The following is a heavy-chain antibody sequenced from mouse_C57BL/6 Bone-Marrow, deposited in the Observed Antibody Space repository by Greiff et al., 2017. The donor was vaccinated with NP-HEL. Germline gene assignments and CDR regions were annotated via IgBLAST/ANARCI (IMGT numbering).Heavy chain of an antibody. D-gene: IGHD1-1*01. CDR1: GYTFTDYN. CDR2: INPNNGGT. CDR3: ARYNYGSSPWYFDV. Sequence: VQLQQSGPELVKPGASVKIPCKASGYTFTDYNMDWVKQSHGKSLEWIGDINPNNGGTIYNQKFKGKATLTVDKSSSTAYMELRSLTSEDTAVYCCARYNYGSSPWYFDVWGTGTTVTVSS. V-gene: IGHV1-18*01. J-gene: IGHJ1*03.